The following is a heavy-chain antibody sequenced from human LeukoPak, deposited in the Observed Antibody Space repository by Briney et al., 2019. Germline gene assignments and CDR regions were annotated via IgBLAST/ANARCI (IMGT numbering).Heavy chain of an antibody. V-gene: IGHV4-34*01. D-gene: IGHD3-3*01. Sequence: SETLSLTCVVYGGSFSGYYWSWIRQPPGKGLEWIGEINHSGSTNYNPSLKSRVTISVDTSKNQFSLKLSSVTAADTAVYYCARGISYYDFWSGPAYYGMDVWGQGTTVTVSS. CDR3: ARGISYYDFWSGPAYYGMDV. J-gene: IGHJ6*02. CDR1: GGSFSGYY. CDR2: INHSGST.